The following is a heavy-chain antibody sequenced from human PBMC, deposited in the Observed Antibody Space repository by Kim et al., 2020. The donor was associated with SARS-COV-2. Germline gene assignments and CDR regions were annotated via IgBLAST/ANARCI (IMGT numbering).Heavy chain of an antibody. V-gene: IGHV1-18*01. CDR1: GYTFTSYG. Sequence: ASVKVSCKASGYTFTSYGISWVRQAPGQGLEWMGWISAYNGNTNFAPKLQGRVTMTTDTSTSTAYMELRSLRSDDTAVYYCARDDRVLLWFGGTGYWGQGTLVTVSS. CDR3: ARDDRVLLWFGGTGY. D-gene: IGHD3-10*01. J-gene: IGHJ4*02. CDR2: ISAYNGNT.